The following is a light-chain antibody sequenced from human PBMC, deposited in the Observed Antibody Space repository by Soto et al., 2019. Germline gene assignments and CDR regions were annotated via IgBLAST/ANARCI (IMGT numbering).Light chain of an antibody. J-gene: IGKJ1*01. CDR3: QQYNNWPWT. CDR2: KAS. V-gene: IGKV1-5*03. CDR1: QSISIW. Sequence: DIHMTQSPSTLSASFGDRVTITCRASQSISIWLAWYQQKPGKAPKLLIFKASTLHSGVPSRFSGSGSGTEFTLTISSLQSEDFAIYYCQQYNNWPWTFGQGTKVDIK.